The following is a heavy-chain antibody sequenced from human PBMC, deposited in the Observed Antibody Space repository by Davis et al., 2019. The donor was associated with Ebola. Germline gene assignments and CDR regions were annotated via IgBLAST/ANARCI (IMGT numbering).Heavy chain of an antibody. V-gene: IGHV1-2*02. CDR2: INPNSGGT. J-gene: IGHJ5*02. CDR1: GYTFTGYY. D-gene: IGHD4-11*01. CDR3: ARVTNDYPNWFDP. Sequence: ASVKVSCKASGYTFTGYYMHWVRQAPGQGLEWMGWINPNSGGTNYAQKFQGRVTMTRDTSISPAYMELSRLRSDDTAVYYCARVTNDYPNWFDPWGQGTLVTVSS.